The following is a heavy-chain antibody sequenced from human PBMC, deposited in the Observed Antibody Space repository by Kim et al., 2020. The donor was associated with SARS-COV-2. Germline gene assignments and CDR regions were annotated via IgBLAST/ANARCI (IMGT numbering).Heavy chain of an antibody. CDR3: ARDTPGYDSSGYYSYYFDY. J-gene: IGHJ4*02. D-gene: IGHD3-22*01. CDR2: INSDGSST. Sequence: GGSLRLSCAASGFTFSSYWMHWVRQAPGKGLVWVSRINSDGSSTSYADSVKGRFTISRDNAKNTLYLQMNSLRAEDTAVYYCARDTPGYDSSGYYSYYFDYWGQGTLVTVSS. CDR1: GFTFSSYW. V-gene: IGHV3-74*01.